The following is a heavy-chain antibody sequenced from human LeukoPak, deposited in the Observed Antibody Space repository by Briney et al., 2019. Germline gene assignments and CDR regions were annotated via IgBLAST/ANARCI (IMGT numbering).Heavy chain of an antibody. D-gene: IGHD5-18*01. CDR3: ARPKYSYGHGVDY. Sequence: GGCLRLSCAASGFTFSSYSMNWVRQAPGKGLEWVSSISSSSSYIYYADSVKGRFTISRDNAKNSLYLQMNSLRAEDTAVYYCARPKYSYGHGVDYWGQGTLVTVSS. V-gene: IGHV3-21*01. J-gene: IGHJ4*02. CDR2: ISSSSSYI. CDR1: GFTFSSYS.